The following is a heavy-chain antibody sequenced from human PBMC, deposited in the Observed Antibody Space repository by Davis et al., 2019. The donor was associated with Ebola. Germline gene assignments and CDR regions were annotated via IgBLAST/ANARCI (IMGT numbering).Heavy chain of an antibody. CDR3: ARGRMVRGRWFDP. CDR1: GGSISSGDYY. CDR2: IYYSGST. V-gene: IGHV4-30-4*01. J-gene: IGHJ5*02. Sequence: PSETLSLTCTVSGGSISSGDYYWSWIRQPPGKGLEWIGYIYYSGSTYYNPSLKSRVTISVDTSKNQFSLKLSSVTAADTAVYYCARGRMVRGRWFDPWGQGTLVTVSS. D-gene: IGHD3-10*01.